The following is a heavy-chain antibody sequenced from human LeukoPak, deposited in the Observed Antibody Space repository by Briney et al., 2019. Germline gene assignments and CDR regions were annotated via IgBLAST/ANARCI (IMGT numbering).Heavy chain of an antibody. V-gene: IGHV3-7*01. D-gene: IGHD3-10*01. J-gene: IGHJ4*02. CDR1: GFTFSTYW. Sequence: PGGSLRLSCAASGFTFSTYWMTWVRLAPGKGLEWVANIEPAGGDTYYVDPVKGRFTISRDNAKNLLYLQMNSLRAEDTAVYSCGRFGGEAAVDSWGQGTLVTVSS. CDR3: GRFGGEAAVDS. CDR2: IEPAGGDT.